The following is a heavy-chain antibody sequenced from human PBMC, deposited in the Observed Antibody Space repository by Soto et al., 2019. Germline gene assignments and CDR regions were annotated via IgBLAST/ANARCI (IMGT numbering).Heavy chain of an antibody. CDR1: GYTFTGYY. CDR3: ARDQRGYDYVWGSYRGYYFDY. Sequence: ASVKVSCKASGYTFTGYYMHWVRQAPGQGLEWMGWINPNSGGTNYAQKFQGWVTMTRDTSISTAYMELSRLRSDDTVVYYCARDQRGYDYVWGSYRGYYFDYWGQGTLVTVSS. J-gene: IGHJ4*02. V-gene: IGHV1-2*04. D-gene: IGHD3-16*02. CDR2: INPNSGGT.